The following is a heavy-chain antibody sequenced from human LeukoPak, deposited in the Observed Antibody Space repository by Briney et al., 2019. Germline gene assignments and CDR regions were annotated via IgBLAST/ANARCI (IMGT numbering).Heavy chain of an antibody. V-gene: IGHV3-23*01. D-gene: IGHD6-19*01. CDR1: AFTFSSYA. Sequence: GGSLRLSCAASAFTFSSYAMSWVRQAPGKGLEWVSGIGGSGDSTFYADSVKGRFTISRDNSKNTLYLQMNSLRVEDTAVYYCATDKSAWFRGTFDYWGQGTLVTVSS. CDR3: ATDKSAWFRGTFDY. CDR2: IGGSGDST. J-gene: IGHJ4*02.